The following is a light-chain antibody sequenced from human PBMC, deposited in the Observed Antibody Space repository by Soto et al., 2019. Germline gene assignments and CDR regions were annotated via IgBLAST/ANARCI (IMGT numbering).Light chain of an antibody. Sequence: DIQMTQSPSTLSASLGDRVTLTCRASQSISSWLAWYQQKPGKAPKLLIYDASSLGSGVPSRFSGSGSGTEFTLTISSLQPDDFATYYCQQYNSYPWTFGQGTKVEIK. J-gene: IGKJ1*01. CDR3: QQYNSYPWT. V-gene: IGKV1-5*01. CDR2: DAS. CDR1: QSISSW.